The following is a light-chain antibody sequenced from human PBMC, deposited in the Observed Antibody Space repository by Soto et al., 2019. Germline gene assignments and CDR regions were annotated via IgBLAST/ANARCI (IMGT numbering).Light chain of an antibody. CDR2: DNN. V-gene: IGLV1-51*01. Sequence: QSVLTQPPSVSAAPGQKVTISCSGSGSNIGNNYVSWYQQLPGTAPKLLIYDNNKRPSGIPDRFSGSKSGTAATLGITGLQTGDEADYYCGTWDSSLSAGQVVFGRRTKLTDL. CDR3: GTWDSSLSAGQVV. CDR1: GSNIGNNY. J-gene: IGLJ2*01.